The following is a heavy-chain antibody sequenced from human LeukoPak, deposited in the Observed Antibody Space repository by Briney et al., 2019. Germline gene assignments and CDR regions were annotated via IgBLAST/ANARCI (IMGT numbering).Heavy chain of an antibody. CDR2: ISYDGGNK. J-gene: IGHJ4*02. V-gene: IGHV3-30-3*01. CDR3: ARVDRYCSGGSCYGGLFDY. Sequence: PGGSLRLSCAASGFTFSSYAMHWVRQAPGKGLEWVAVISYDGGNKYYADSVKGRFTISRDNSKNTLYLQMNSLRAEDTAVYYCARVDRYCSGGSCYGGLFDYWGQGTLVTVSS. D-gene: IGHD2-15*01. CDR1: GFTFSSYA.